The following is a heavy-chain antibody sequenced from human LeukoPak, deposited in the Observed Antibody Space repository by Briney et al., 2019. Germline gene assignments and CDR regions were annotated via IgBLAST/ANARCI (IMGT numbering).Heavy chain of an antibody. D-gene: IGHD2-15*01. Sequence: SETLSLTGTFLGNSISISSYSWGGIGKPPGKDREWIGTIYYNGDTSYYSSLKSRVTISVDTSKNQFSLKLSSVTAADTAVYYCATQAAGGPLHYWGQGTLVTVSS. V-gene: IGHV4-39*01. J-gene: IGHJ4*02. CDR3: ATQAAGGPLHY. CDR1: GNSISISSYS. CDR2: IYYNGDT.